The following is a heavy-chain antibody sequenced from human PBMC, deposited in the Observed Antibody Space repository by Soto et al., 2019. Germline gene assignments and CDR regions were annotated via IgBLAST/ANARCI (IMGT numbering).Heavy chain of an antibody. CDR3: AKDLRGSLWHYGMDV. D-gene: IGHD3-16*01. J-gene: IGHJ6*02. CDR2: IYYSGST. V-gene: IGHV4-59*01. Sequence: SETLSLTCTVSGGSISSYYWSWIRQPPGKGLEWIGYIYYSGSTNYNPSLKSRATISVDTSKNQFSLKLSSVTAADTAVYYCAKDLRGSLWHYGMDVWGQGTTVTVSS. CDR1: GGSISSYY.